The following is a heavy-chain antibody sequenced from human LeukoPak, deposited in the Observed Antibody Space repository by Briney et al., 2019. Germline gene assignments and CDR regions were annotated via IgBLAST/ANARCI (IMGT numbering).Heavy chain of an antibody. D-gene: IGHD3-10*02. J-gene: IGHJ6*04. CDR3: AELGITMIGGV. V-gene: IGHV3-21*01. Sequence: GGSLRLSCAASKFNFAMSWVRQAPGKGLEWVSSISSGTSYIYYADSVKGRFTISRDNAKNSLYLQMNSLRAEDTAVYYCAELGITMIGGVWGKGTTVTISS. CDR2: ISSGTSYI. CDR1: KFNFA.